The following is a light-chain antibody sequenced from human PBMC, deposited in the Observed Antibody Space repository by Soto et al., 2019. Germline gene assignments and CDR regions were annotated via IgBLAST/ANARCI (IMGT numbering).Light chain of an antibody. CDR2: GNC. V-gene: IGLV1-40*01. CDR3: QSYDSSLSSSV. J-gene: IGLJ2*01. CDR1: SSNVGAGYD. Sequence: QSVLTQPPSVSGAPGQRVTISCTGSSSNVGAGYDVHWYQQLPGTAPKLLIYGNCNRPSGVPDRFSGSKSGTSASLAITGLQSEDEAEYYCQSYDSSLSSSVFGGGTKVTVL.